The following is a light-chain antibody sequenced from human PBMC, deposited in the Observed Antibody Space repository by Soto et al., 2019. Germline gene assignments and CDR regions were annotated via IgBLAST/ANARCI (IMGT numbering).Light chain of an antibody. CDR3: TSYTSYSTLDV. CDR2: EVS. J-gene: IGLJ1*01. CDR1: SSDVGGYNY. V-gene: IGLV2-14*01. Sequence: QSALTQPASVSGSPGQSITISCTGTSSDVGGYNYVSWYQQHLDKAPKLMIYEVSNRPSGVSNRFSGSKSGHTASLTISGLQSEDEADYFCTSYTSYSTLDVFGTGTKVTVL.